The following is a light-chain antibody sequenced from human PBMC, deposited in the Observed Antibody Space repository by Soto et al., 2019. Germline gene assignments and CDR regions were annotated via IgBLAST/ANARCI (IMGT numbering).Light chain of an antibody. J-gene: IGLJ3*02. CDR3: AAWDGSLSGEV. Sequence: QSVLTQPPSASGTPGQRVTISCSGSSSNIGSNYVYWYQQLPGTAPKLLIYRNNQRPSGVPDRFSGSKSGTSASLAISRLRSEDEADYYCAAWDGSLSGEVFGGGTPLTVL. CDR2: RNN. V-gene: IGLV1-47*01. CDR1: SSNIGSNY.